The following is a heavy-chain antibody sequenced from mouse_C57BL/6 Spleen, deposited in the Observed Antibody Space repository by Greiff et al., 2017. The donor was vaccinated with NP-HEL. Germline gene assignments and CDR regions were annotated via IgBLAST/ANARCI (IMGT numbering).Heavy chain of an antibody. D-gene: IGHD1-1*01. J-gene: IGHJ1*03. CDR2: IDPSDSET. CDR3: ARERRYGSSYGYFDV. Sequence: QVQLKQSGAELVRPGSSVKLSCKASGYTFTSYWMHWVKQRPIQGLEWIGNIDPSDSETHYNQKFKDKATLTVDKSSSTAYMQLSSLTSEDSAVYYCARERRYGSSYGYFDVWGTGTTVTVSS. V-gene: IGHV1-52*01. CDR1: GYTFTSYW.